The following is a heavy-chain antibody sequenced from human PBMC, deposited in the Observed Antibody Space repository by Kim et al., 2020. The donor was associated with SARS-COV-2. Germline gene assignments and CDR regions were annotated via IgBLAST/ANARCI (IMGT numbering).Heavy chain of an antibody. D-gene: IGHD3-22*01. V-gene: IGHV3-23*01. Sequence: ESLKGRFTISRDNYKNTLYLQMNSLRAEDTAVYYCAKDYYYDSSGYLFDYWGQGTLVTVSS. J-gene: IGHJ4*02. CDR3: AKDYYYDSSGYLFDY.